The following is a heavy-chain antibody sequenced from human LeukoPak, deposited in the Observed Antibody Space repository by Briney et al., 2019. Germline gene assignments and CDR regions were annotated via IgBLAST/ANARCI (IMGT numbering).Heavy chain of an antibody. CDR1: GFTFNNYA. V-gene: IGHV3-23*01. Sequence: GGSLRLSCATSGFTFNNYAMSWVRQAPGKGLEWVSAISSTGIAAYYADSVKGRFTISKDKSKNTLYLQMSGLRAEDTAVYYCARKAGDYWGQGTLVTVSS. CDR2: ISSTGIAA. J-gene: IGHJ4*02. CDR3: ARKAGDY. D-gene: IGHD3-10*01.